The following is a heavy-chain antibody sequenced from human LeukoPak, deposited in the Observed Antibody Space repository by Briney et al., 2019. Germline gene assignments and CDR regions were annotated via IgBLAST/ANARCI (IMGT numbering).Heavy chain of an antibody. J-gene: IGHJ5*02. Sequence: PGGSLRLSCAASGFTFSGSSMNWVRQAPGKGLEWVSYIRSSGTTIFYADSVKGRFTIARDNAKNSLYLQRNSLRAEDTAIYYCARGSCTGGSCYLSERHWFDPWGQGTLVTVSS. D-gene: IGHD2-15*01. CDR1: GFTFSGSS. V-gene: IGHV3-48*04. CDR2: IRSSGTTI. CDR3: ARGSCTGGSCYLSERHWFDP.